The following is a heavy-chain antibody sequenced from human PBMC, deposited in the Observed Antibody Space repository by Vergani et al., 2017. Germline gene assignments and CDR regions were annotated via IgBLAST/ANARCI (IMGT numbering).Heavy chain of an antibody. J-gene: IGHJ4*02. CDR1: GFTFSSYW. CDR2: IKQDGSEK. D-gene: IGHD5-24*01. CDR3: ERDGEMATINGYFDY. Sequence: EVQLLESGGGLVQPGGSLRLSCAASGFTFSSYWMSWVRQAPGKGLEWVANIKQDGSEKYYVDSVKGRFTISRDNAKNSLYLQMNSLRAEDTAVYYCERDGEMATINGYFDYWGQGTLVTVSS. V-gene: IGHV3-7*01.